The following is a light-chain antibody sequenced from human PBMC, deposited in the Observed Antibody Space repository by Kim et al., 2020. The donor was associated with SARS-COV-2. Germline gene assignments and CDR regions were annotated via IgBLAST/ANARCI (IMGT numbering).Light chain of an antibody. V-gene: IGKV3-11*01. Sequence: EIVLTQSPATLSMSPGKRATLSCRASQSVSSYLAWYQQKPGQAPRLLIYDASNRATGIPARFSGSGSGTDFTLTISSLEPEDFAVYYCQQRSDWPPTFGQGTKVDIK. CDR1: QSVSSY. CDR3: QQRSDWPPT. J-gene: IGKJ1*01. CDR2: DAS.